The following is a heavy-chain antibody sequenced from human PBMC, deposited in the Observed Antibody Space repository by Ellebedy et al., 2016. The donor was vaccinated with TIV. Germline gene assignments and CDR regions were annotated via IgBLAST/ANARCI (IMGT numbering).Heavy chain of an antibody. CDR3: ARDPMRGGDFDH. Sequence: PGGSLRLSCAASGFTFSTYRMSWVRQAPGKGLEWVANIKEDGSDKYYVGSVQGRFTISRDNAKNSLYLQMNSLRVEDTAMYYCARDPMRGGDFDHWGQGTLVTVSS. J-gene: IGHJ4*02. CDR2: IKEDGSDK. CDR1: GFTFSTYR. V-gene: IGHV3-7*04. D-gene: IGHD3-10*01.